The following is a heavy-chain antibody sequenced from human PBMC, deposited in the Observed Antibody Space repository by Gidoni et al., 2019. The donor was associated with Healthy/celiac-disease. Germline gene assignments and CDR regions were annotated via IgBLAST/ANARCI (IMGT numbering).Heavy chain of an antibody. V-gene: IGHV1-69*01. CDR2: IIPIFGTA. Sequence: QVQLVQSGAEVKKPGSSVKVSCKASGGTFSSYAISWVRQAPGQGLAWMGGIIPIFGTANYAQKFQGRGTITADESTSTAYMELSSLRSEDTAVYYCARPSYYYDSSGYYWEGGMDVWGQGTTVTVSS. D-gene: IGHD3-22*01. J-gene: IGHJ6*02. CDR3: ARPSYYYDSSGYYWEGGMDV. CDR1: GGTFSSYA.